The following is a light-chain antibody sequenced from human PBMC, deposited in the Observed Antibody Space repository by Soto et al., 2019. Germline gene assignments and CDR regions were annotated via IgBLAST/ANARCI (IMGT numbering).Light chain of an antibody. CDR3: QQYGRT. Sequence: EILLTQSPCTLALSPGERATLSCRASQSVNSNYLAWYQQKPGQAPSLLIFGASTRTTGISERFRGSGSGTDFTLTINRLEPEDFAVYYCQQYGRTFGQGTKVDIK. CDR1: QSVNSNY. CDR2: GAS. J-gene: IGKJ2*01. V-gene: IGKV3-20*01.